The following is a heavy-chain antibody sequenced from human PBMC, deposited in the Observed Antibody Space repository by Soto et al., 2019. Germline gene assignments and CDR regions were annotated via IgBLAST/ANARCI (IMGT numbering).Heavy chain of an antibody. D-gene: IGHD6-13*01. CDR3: AKERLEEVGTFFEF. V-gene: IGHV3-23*01. CDR2: ISGSGRDT. CDR1: GFTFSNYA. J-gene: IGHJ4*01. Sequence: GGLRLSFEASGFTFSNYAMSWVRQAPGKGLEWVSGISGSGRDTYYADSVKGRLTISRDNAKNTLFLQMNSLRAEDAASYYCAKERLEEVGTFFEFWGHGILVTVSS.